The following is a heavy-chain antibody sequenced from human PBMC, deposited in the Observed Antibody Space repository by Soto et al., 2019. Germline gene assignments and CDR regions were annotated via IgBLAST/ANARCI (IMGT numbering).Heavy chain of an antibody. J-gene: IGHJ3*02. Sequence: QLQLQESGPGLVKPSETLSLTCTVSGGSISSSSYYWGWIRQPPGKGLEWIGSIYYSGSTYYNPSLKSRVTISVDTSKNQFSLKLSSVTAADTAVYYCASGIVSGILTGYYLDGAFDIWGQGTMVTVSS. D-gene: IGHD3-9*01. CDR3: ASGIVSGILTGYYLDGAFDI. CDR1: GGSISSSSYY. V-gene: IGHV4-39*01. CDR2: IYYSGST.